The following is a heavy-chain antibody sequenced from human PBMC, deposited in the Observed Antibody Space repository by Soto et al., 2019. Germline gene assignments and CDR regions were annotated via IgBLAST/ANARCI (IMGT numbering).Heavy chain of an antibody. V-gene: IGHV3-30*18. CDR3: AKDYSYDSRALDY. CDR2: ISYDGSNK. CDR1: GFTFSSYG. Sequence: GGSLRLSCAASGFTFSSYGMHWVRQAPGKGLEWVAVISYDGSNKYYADSVKGRFTISRDNSKNTLYLQMNSLRAEDTAVYYCAKDYSYDSRALDYGGQETLVTVSS. J-gene: IGHJ4*02. D-gene: IGHD3-22*01.